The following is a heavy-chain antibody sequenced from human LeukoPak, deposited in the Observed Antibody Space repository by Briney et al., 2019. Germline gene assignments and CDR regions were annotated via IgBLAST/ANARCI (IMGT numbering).Heavy chain of an antibody. J-gene: IGHJ6*02. CDR1: GYTFTSYA. Sequence: ASVKVSCKAPGYTFTSYAMHWVRPAPGQRLEWMGWINAGNGNTKYSQKFQGRVTITRDTSASTAYMELSSLRSEDTAVYYCASTSGSKDIVVVGMDVWGQGTTVTVSS. D-gene: IGHD2-15*01. V-gene: IGHV1-3*01. CDR2: INAGNGNT. CDR3: ASTSGSKDIVVVGMDV.